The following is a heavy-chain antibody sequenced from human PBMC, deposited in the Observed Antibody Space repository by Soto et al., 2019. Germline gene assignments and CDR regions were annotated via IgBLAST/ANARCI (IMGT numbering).Heavy chain of an antibody. CDR2: IYYNGTT. J-gene: IGHJ5*02. V-gene: IGHV4-31*03. D-gene: IGHD2-21*01. Sequence: TVWGGAVKASSYYWTWRRQTPGKGLEWIGEIYYNGTTYYNPSLGSRVTISVDKSPKQFFLDLKSVTAADTAVYYCSSQTYSYAWHHWGHGTLVTVSS. CDR1: GGAVKASSYY. CDR3: SSQTYSYAWHH.